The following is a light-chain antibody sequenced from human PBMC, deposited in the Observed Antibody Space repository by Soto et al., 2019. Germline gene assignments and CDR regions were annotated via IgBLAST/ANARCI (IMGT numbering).Light chain of an antibody. V-gene: IGKV3-20*01. J-gene: IGKJ1*01. CDR3: QHYGSSRT. Sequence: EIVLTQSPGTLSLSPGERATLSCRASQTVSSYLAWYQQKPGQAPRLLISGASSRATGIPERFSGSGSGTDFPLTISRLEPDDFVVYYCQHYGSSRTFGQGTKVDIK. CDR1: QTVSSY. CDR2: GAS.